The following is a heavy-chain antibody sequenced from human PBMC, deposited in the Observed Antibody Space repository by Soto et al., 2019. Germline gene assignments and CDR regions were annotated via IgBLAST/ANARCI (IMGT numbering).Heavy chain of an antibody. CDR2: INHSGST. V-gene: IGHV4-34*01. CDR1: GGSFSGYY. D-gene: IGHD2-15*01. CDR3: ARGWDCSGGSCYSFDS. J-gene: IGHJ4*02. Sequence: QVQLQQWGAGLLKPSETLSLTCAVYGGSFSGYYWSWIRQPPGKGLEWIGEINHSGSTNYNPSLKCRVTISVDASESQFALRLSSVTAADTAVYYCARGWDCSGGSCYSFDSWGQGTLVTVSS.